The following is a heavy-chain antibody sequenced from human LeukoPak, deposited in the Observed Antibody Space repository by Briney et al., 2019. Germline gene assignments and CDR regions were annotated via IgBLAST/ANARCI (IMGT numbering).Heavy chain of an antibody. CDR1: GSHFTSYW. CDR2: IYPGDSDT. J-gene: IGHJ4*02. Sequence: GASLKISCQGSGSHFTSYWIGWVRQMPGKGLEWMGIIYPGDSDTRYSPSFQGQVTISADKSISTAYLQWSSLKASDTAMYYCARQGKMGATYYDYWGQGTLVTVSS. D-gene: IGHD1-26*01. CDR3: ARQGKMGATYYDY. V-gene: IGHV5-51*01.